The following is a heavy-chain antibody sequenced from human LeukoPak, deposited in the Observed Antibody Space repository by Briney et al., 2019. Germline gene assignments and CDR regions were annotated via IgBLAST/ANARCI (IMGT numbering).Heavy chain of an antibody. Sequence: SETLSLTCTVSGGSISNSSYYWGWIRQPPGKGLEWIGSIYYSGSTYYNPSLKSRVTISVDTSKNQFSLKLSSVTAADTAVYYCARDEFCSGGSCYYFNPGYWGQGTLVTVSS. V-gene: IGHV4-39*07. CDR1: GGSISNSSYY. D-gene: IGHD2-15*01. CDR3: ARDEFCSGGSCYYFNPGY. CDR2: IYYSGST. J-gene: IGHJ4*02.